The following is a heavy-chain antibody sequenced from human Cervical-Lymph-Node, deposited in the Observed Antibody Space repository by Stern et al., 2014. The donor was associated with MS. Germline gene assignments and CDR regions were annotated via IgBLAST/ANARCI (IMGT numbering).Heavy chain of an antibody. D-gene: IGHD3-22*01. V-gene: IGHV3-9*01. CDR3: AKVGLYYYDSSGPQYYFDY. Sequence: EVQLVESGGGLVQPGRSLRLSCAASGFTFDDYAMHWVRQAPGKGLEWVSGISWNSGSIGYADSVKGRFTISRDNAKNSLYLQMNSLRAEDTALYYCAKVGLYYYDSSGPQYYFDYWGQGTLVTVSS. J-gene: IGHJ4*02. CDR1: GFTFDDYA. CDR2: ISWNSGSI.